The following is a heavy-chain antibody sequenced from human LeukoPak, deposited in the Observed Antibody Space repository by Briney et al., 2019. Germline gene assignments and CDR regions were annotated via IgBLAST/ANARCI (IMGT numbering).Heavy chain of an antibody. Sequence: GGSLRLSCAASAVPFSINRMHWGRQAPGKGLVWVSRINRDGSSTSYADSVKGRFTISRDNAKNTLYLQMNSLRAEDTAVYYCGPCTVGYCSGRGCAFYYYYIDVWGKGTTVTASS. V-gene: IGHV3-74*01. J-gene: IGHJ6*03. CDR3: GPCTVGYCSGRGCAFYYYYIDV. CDR1: AVPFSINR. D-gene: IGHD2-15*01. CDR2: INRDGSST.